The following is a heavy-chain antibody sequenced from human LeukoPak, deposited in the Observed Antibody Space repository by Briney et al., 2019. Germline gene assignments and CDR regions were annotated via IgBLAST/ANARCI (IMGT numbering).Heavy chain of an antibody. CDR2: IIPIFGTA. V-gene: IGHV1-69*13. Sequence: SVKVSCKASGGTFSSYAISWVRQAPGQGLEWMGGIIPIFGTANYAQEFQGRVTITADESTSTAYMELSSLRSEDTAVYCCARDRDTYYDFWSGFLSAFDIWGQGTMVTVSS. CDR3: ARDRDTYYDFWSGFLSAFDI. D-gene: IGHD3-3*01. CDR1: GGTFSSYA. J-gene: IGHJ3*02.